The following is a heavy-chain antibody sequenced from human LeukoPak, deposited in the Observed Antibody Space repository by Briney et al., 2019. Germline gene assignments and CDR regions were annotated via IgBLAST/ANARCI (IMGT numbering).Heavy chain of an antibody. Sequence: GSLRLSCAASGFTFSNAWMNWIRQPPGKGLEWIGEINHSGSTNYNPSLKSRVTISVDTSKSQFSLKLNSVTAADTAVYYCARHYGPWGQGTLVTVSS. CDR2: INHSGST. CDR3: ARHYGP. CDR1: GFTFSNAW. J-gene: IGHJ5*02. D-gene: IGHD3-16*01. V-gene: IGHV4-34*01.